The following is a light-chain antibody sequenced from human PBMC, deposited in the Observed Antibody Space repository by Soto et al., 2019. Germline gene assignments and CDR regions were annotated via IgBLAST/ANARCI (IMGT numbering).Light chain of an antibody. V-gene: IGKV3D-20*02. CDR3: QQRSNWPPLT. J-gene: IGKJ4*01. CDR1: QSVSSSY. Sequence: PWERVTISFRASQSVSSSYLTWYQQKPGQAPRLLISGASSRATGIPDRFSGSGSGTDFTLTISRLEPEDFAVYYCQQRSNWPPLTVGGGTKVDIK. CDR2: GAS.